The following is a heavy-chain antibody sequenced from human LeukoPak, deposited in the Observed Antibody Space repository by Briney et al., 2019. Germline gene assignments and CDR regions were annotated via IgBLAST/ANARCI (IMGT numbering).Heavy chain of an antibody. J-gene: IGHJ4*02. V-gene: IGHV4-38-2*02. CDR1: GYSISSGYY. CDR3: ARDKGYGSGSYTS. Sequence: SETLSLTCTVSGYSISSGYYWGWVRQPPGKGLEWIGSIYHSGSTYYNPSLKSRVTISVDTSKNQFSLKLSSVTAADTAVYYCARDKGYGSGSYTSWGQGTLVTVSS. CDR2: IYHSGST. D-gene: IGHD3-10*01.